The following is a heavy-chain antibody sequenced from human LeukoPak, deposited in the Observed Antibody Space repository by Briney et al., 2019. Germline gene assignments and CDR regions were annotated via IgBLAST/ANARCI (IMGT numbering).Heavy chain of an antibody. CDR2: ISGSGGST. V-gene: IGHV3-23*01. Sequence: GGSLRLSCAASGFTFSSYAMSWVRQAPGKGLEWVSAISGSGGSTYYADSVKGRFTISRDNSKNTLYLQMNSLRAEDTAVYYCAKVSPYYDFWRISSDYYYYGMDVWGQRTTVTVSS. D-gene: IGHD3-3*01. CDR3: AKVSPYYDFWRISSDYYYYGMDV. J-gene: IGHJ6*02. CDR1: GFTFSSYA.